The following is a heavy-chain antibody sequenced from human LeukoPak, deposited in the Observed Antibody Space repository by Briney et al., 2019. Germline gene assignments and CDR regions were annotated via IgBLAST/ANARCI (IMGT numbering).Heavy chain of an antibody. Sequence: SQTLSLTCTVSGGSISSGGYYWSWKRQHPGKGLLWIGWIDYSGRTYYNPSLKSGVTISVDTSKNQFSLNISSVTDAAAADFSCARGDTKFYSYYGMDVWGQGTTVTVSS. CDR2: IDYSGRT. CDR3: ARGDTKFYSYYGMDV. CDR1: GGSISSGGYY. J-gene: IGHJ6*02. V-gene: IGHV4-31*03. D-gene: IGHD2-21*02.